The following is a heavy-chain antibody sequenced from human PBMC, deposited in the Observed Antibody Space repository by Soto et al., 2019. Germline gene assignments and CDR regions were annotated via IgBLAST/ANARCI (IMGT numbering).Heavy chain of an antibody. CDR2: ISYDGSNK. J-gene: IGHJ6*02. D-gene: IGHD6-19*01. CDR1: GFTFSSYA. Sequence: GGSLRLSCAASGFTFSSYAMHWVRQAPGKGLEWVAVISYDGSNKYYADSVKGRFTISRDNSKNTLYLQMNSLRAEDTAVYYCARDSPRSRNINSSGWYYYGMDVWGQGTKVTVAS. V-gene: IGHV3-30-3*01. CDR3: ARDSPRSRNINSSGWYYYGMDV.